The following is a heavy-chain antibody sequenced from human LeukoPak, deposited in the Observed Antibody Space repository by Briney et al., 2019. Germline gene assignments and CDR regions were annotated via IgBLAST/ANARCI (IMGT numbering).Heavy chain of an antibody. V-gene: IGHV1-2*02. CDR2: INPNSGGT. CDR1: GYTFTSYY. D-gene: IGHD3-22*01. J-gene: IGHJ4*02. Sequence: ASVKVSCKASGYTFTSYYMDGGRQAPGQGGEGRGWINPNSGGTNYAQKFQGRVTMTRDTSISTAYMELRSLRSDDTAVYYCARAEGGGYYYDSSGYYQPPSLFVYWGQGTLVTVSS. CDR3: ARAEGGGYYYDSSGYYQPPSLFVY.